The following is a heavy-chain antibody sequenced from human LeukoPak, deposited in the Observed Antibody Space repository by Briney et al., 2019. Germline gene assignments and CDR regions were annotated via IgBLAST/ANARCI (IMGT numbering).Heavy chain of an antibody. CDR1: GFTFTSPT. CDR3: AADVGYSMFDP. Sequence: SVKVSCKASGFTFTSPTIQWVRQARGQRLEWIGWIVVGSGNTNYAQKFQERVTITRDMSTSTAYMELSSLRSEDTAVYYCAADVGYSMFDPWVQETLVTVTS. D-gene: IGHD1-26*01. CDR2: IVVGSGNT. J-gene: IGHJ5*02. V-gene: IGHV1-58*02.